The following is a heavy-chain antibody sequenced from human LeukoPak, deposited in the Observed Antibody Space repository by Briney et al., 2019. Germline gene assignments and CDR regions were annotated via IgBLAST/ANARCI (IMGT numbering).Heavy chain of an antibody. CDR3: AQQSLRSPDY. V-gene: IGHV4-38-2*01. Sequence: SETLSLTCAVSGYSISSGYYWGWIRQPPGKGLEWIGNIYHSGSTYYNPSLKSRVTISVDTSKDQFSLKLSSVTAADTAVYYCAQQSLRSPDYWGQGTLVTVSS. CDR2: IYHSGST. CDR1: GYSISSGYY. J-gene: IGHJ4*02. D-gene: IGHD3-16*01.